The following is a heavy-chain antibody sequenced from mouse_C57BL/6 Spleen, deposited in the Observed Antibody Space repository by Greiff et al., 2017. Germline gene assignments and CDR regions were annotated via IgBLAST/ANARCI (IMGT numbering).Heavy chain of an antibody. V-gene: IGHV5-9-1*02. CDR3: TRDSNFLFAMGY. J-gene: IGHJ4*01. D-gene: IGHD2-5*01. Sequence: DVKLVESGAGLVKPGGSLKLSCAASGFTFSSYAMSWVRQTPEKRLEWVAYISSGGDYIYYADTVKGRFTISSDNARNTLYLQMSSLKSEDTAMYYCTRDSNFLFAMGYWGQGTSVTVST. CDR2: ISSGGDYI. CDR1: GFTFSSYA.